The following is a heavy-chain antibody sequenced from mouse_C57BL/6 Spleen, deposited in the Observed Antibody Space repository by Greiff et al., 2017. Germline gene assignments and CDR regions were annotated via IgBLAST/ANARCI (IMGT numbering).Heavy chain of an antibody. CDR3: TTYGNYGY. CDR2: IDPENGDT. V-gene: IGHV14-4*01. J-gene: IGHJ2*01. Sequence: DVQLPESGAELVRPGASVKLSCTASGFNIKDDYLHWVKQRPEQGLEWIGWIDPENGDTEYASKFQGKATITADPSSNTAYLQLSSLTSEDTAVYYCTTYGNYGYWGQGTTLTVSS. D-gene: IGHD2-1*01. CDR1: GFNIKDDY.